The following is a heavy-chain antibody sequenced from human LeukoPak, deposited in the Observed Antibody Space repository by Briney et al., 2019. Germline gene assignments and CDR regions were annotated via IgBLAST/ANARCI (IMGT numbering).Heavy chain of an antibody. D-gene: IGHD2-2*01. CDR3: ARRYCSSTSCYWFDP. V-gene: IGHV5-51*01. Sequence: GESLKISCKGSGYSFTSYWIGWVRQMPGKGLEWMGIIYPGDSDTRYSPSFQGQVTISADKSISTAYLQWSSPKASDTAMYYCARRYCSSTSCYWFDPWGQGTLVTVSS. CDR1: GYSFTSYW. J-gene: IGHJ5*02. CDR2: IYPGDSDT.